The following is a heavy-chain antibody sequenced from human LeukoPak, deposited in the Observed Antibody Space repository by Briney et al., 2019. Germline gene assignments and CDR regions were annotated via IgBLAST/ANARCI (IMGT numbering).Heavy chain of an antibody. D-gene: IGHD3-9*01. J-gene: IGHJ4*02. Sequence: GGSLRLSCAVSGFSLSSNSMNWVRHAPGKGLEWDSSTIRSSSYTNYADSVKGRFTISRDNGKNSLYLQMNSLRAEDTAVYYCARGLGYFVWLSVDYWGQGTLVTVSS. CDR1: GFSLSSNS. V-gene: IGHV3-21*01. CDR2: TIRSSSYT. CDR3: ARGLGYFVWLSVDY.